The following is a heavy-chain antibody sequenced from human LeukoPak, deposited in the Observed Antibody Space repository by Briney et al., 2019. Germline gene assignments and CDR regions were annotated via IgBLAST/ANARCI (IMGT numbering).Heavy chain of an antibody. J-gene: IGHJ5*02. CDR3: ARGYYYGSGSYYRRYNWFDP. V-gene: IGHV4-39*07. CDR1: GGSISSSSYY. CDR2: IYYSGST. D-gene: IGHD3-10*01. Sequence: SETLSLTCTVSGGSISSSSYYWGWIRQPPGKGLEWIGSIYYSGSTYYNPSLKSRVTISVDTSKNQFSLKLSSVTAADTAVYYCARGYYYGSGSYYRRYNWFDPWGQGTLVTVSS.